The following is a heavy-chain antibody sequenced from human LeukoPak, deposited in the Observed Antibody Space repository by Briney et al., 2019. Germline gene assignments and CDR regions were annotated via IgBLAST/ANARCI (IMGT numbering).Heavy chain of an antibody. V-gene: IGHV3-9*01. CDR3: AKVKGGLGPGTYFDH. D-gene: IGHD1-7*01. CDR2: ISWNSGTI. CDR1: GFTFDDYA. J-gene: IGHJ4*02. Sequence: GRSLRLSCAASGFTFDDYAMHWVRQGPGKGLEWVSGISWNSGTIGYADSVKGRFTISRDNAKNSLYLQMSSLRAEDTALYYCAKVKGGLGPGTYFDHWGQGSLVTVSS.